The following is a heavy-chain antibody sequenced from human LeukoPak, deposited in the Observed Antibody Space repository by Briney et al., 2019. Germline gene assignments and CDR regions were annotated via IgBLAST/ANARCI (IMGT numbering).Heavy chain of an antibody. Sequence: GESLKISCKVPGYTFSNYWIGWVRQMPGKGLEWVGIIYPADSETRYSPSFQGQVTMSVDKSISTAYLQWSSLKASDTAMYYCARKISGSYYGLDYWGQGTLVTVSS. D-gene: IGHD1-26*01. CDR3: ARKISGSYYGLDY. V-gene: IGHV5-51*01. CDR2: IYPADSET. J-gene: IGHJ4*02. CDR1: GYTFSNYW.